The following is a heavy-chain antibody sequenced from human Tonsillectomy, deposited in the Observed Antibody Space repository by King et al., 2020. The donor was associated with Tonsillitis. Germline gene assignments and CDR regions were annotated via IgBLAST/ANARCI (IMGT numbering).Heavy chain of an antibody. V-gene: IGHV4-61*01. D-gene: IGHD1-26*01. CDR1: GGSVSSGSYY. Sequence: VQLQESGPGLVKPSETLSLTCTVSGGSVSSGSYYWSWIRQPPGKGLEWIGYIYYSGSTNCNPSLKSRVTISVDTSKNQFSLKLSSVTAADTAVYYCARGWEDWFDPWGQGTLVTVSS. CDR2: IYYSGST. CDR3: ARGWEDWFDP. J-gene: IGHJ5*02.